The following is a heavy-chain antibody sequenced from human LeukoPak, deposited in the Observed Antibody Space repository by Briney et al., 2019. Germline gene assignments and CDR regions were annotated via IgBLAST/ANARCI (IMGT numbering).Heavy chain of an antibody. CDR1: GFTFNNNA. CDR2: INGGGDAT. D-gene: IGHD3-16*01. J-gene: IGHJ4*02. V-gene: IGHV3-23*01. Sequence: GGSLRLSCATSGFTFNNNAMSWVRQAPGKGLEWVSAINGGGDATEYADSVKGRFTISRDNAKNSLYLQMNSLRAEDTALYYCTTDDDGGLGHWGQGTLVTVSS. CDR3: TTDDDGGLGH.